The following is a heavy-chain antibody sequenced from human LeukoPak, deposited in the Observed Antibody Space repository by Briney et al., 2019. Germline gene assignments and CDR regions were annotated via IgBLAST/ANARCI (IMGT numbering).Heavy chain of an antibody. CDR2: ILYDGSNK. D-gene: IGHD5-18*01. Sequence: PGGSLRLSCAASGFTFSSYGMHWVRQAPGKGLEWVAVILYDGSNKYYADSVKGRFTISRDNSENTLYLQMNSLRAEDTAVYYCARDLRRGVTYGYGDYWGQGTLVTVSS. CDR3: ARDLRRGVTYGYGDY. CDR1: GFTFSSYG. V-gene: IGHV3-33*05. J-gene: IGHJ4*02.